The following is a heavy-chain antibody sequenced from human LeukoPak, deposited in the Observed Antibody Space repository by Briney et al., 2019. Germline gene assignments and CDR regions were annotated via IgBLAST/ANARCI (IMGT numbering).Heavy chain of an antibody. Sequence: GGSLRLSYATSGFTFSLYAMNWVRQAPGKGLEWVTRISGRGDGTYYAESVRGRFTISRDNSKNTLYLQMSSLRAEDTALYYCAKDRVSPGFNLFNPWGQGTLVTVSS. V-gene: IGHV3-23*01. J-gene: IGHJ5*02. D-gene: IGHD1-1*01. CDR3: AKDRVSPGFNLFNP. CDR1: GFTFSLYA. CDR2: ISGRGDGT.